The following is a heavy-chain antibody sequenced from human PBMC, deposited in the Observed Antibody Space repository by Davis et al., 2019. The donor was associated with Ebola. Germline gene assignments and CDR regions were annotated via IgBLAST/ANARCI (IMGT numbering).Heavy chain of an antibody. CDR1: GGSISSCY. CDR3: ARGYSNWFDP. J-gene: IGHJ5*02. V-gene: IGHV4-59*01. Sequence: MPSETRSLTVTVSGGSISSCYWRWLRQPPGKGLEWIGYIYYSGSTNYNPSLKSRVTISVDTSKNQFSLKLSSVTAADAAVYYCARGYSNWFDPWGQGTLVTVSS. CDR2: IYYSGST. D-gene: IGHD2-2*02.